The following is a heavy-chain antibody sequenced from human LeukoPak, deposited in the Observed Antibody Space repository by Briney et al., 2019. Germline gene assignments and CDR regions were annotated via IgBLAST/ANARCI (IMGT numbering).Heavy chain of an antibody. Sequence: GGALRLSCAASGFTFNDYGVNWVRQAPGKGLEWVSSINQTGGKTDYADSVKGRFTTSRDNARNSLSLQMNSLRADDTAFYYCARGWTGDPAPYFFDYWGQGTLVTVSS. CDR1: GFTFNDYG. CDR2: INQTGGKT. J-gene: IGHJ4*02. V-gene: IGHV3-20*04. D-gene: IGHD3/OR15-3a*01. CDR3: ARGWTGDPAPYFFDY.